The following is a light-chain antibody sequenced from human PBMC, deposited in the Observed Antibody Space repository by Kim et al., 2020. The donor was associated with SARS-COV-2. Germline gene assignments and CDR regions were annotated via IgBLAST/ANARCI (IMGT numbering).Light chain of an antibody. J-gene: IGKJ2*03. CDR1: QSVSIN. CDR2: AAS. CDR3: QQTFSTQYS. Sequence: SASVGDRVTISCQASQSVSINLNWYQQRPGKATRLLISAASNLQSGVPSRFSGSGSGTGFTLTISSLQPEDFGSYYCQQTFSTQYSFGQGTKLEI. V-gene: IGKV1-39*01.